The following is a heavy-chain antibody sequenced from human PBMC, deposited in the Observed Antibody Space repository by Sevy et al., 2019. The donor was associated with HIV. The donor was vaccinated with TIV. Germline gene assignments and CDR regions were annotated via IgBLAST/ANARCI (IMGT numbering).Heavy chain of an antibody. CDR1: GFTFSSYA. CDR3: ETDMDIVVVPAAAYYYGMAV. J-gene: IGHJ6*02. V-gene: IGHV3-30-3*01. CDR2: ISYDGSNK. Sequence: GGSLRLSCAASGFTFSSYAMHWVRQAPGKGLEWVAVISYDGSNKYYADSVKGRFTISIDNSKNTLYLQMNSLRAEDTVVYYCETDMDIVVVPAAAYYYGMAVWGQGTLVTISS. D-gene: IGHD2-2*03.